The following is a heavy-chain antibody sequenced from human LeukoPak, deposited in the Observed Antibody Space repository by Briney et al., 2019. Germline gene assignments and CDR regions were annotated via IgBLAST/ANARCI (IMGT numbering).Heavy chain of an antibody. J-gene: IGHJ4*02. D-gene: IGHD4-11*01. CDR1: GYTFTSYG. CDR2: IRAYNGNT. CDR3: ARAGYTVTTAY. V-gene: IGHV1-18*01. Sequence: ASVKVSCKASGYTFTSYGISWVRQAPGQGVEWMGWIRAYNGNTNYAQKLQGRVTMSTDTSTSTAYMELRSLRSDDTAVYYCARAGYTVTTAYWGQGTLVTVYS.